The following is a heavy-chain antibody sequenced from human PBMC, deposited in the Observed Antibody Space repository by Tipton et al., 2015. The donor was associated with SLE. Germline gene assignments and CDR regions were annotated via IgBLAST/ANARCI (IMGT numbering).Heavy chain of an antibody. D-gene: IGHD3-16*01. CDR1: GGSINSGGYY. Sequence: TLSLTCTISGGSINSGGYYWSWIRQHPGKGLEWIGYIYYSGSTYYNPSLRSRVTISVDTSKNQFSLKLSSVTAADTAVYYCAREGAEGFDPWGQGTLVTVSS. J-gene: IGHJ5*02. CDR3: AREGAEGFDP. V-gene: IGHV4-31*03. CDR2: IYYSGST.